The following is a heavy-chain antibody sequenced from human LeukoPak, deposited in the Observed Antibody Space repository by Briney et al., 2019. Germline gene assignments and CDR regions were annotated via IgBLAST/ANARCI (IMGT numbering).Heavy chain of an antibody. D-gene: IGHD5-18*01. J-gene: IGHJ4*02. CDR3: ARQFHSGDTALFY. CDR2: IYYSGST. V-gene: IGHV4-59*08. Sequence: PSETLSLTCTVSGGSISSYYWSWIRQPPGKGLEWIGYIYYSGSTNYNPSYYNPSLKSRVTISVDTSKNQFSLKLSSVTAAATAVYYCARQFHSGDTALFYWGQGALVTVSS. CDR1: GGSISSYY.